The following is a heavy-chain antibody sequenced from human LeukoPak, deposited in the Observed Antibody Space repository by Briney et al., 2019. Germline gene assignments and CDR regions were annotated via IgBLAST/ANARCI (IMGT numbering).Heavy chain of an antibody. CDR1: GFTFSSYE. V-gene: IGHV3-48*03. CDR2: ISSGGSTI. D-gene: IGHD1-26*01. Sequence: GGSLRLSCAASGFTFSSYEMNWVRQAPGKGLEWVSYISSGGSTIYYADSVKGRFTISRDNAKNSLYLQMNSLRAEDTAVYYCARLRSGSHWGQGTLVTVSS. J-gene: IGHJ4*02. CDR3: ARLRSGSH.